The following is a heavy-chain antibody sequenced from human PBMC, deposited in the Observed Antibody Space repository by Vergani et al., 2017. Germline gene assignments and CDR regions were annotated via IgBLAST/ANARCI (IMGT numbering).Heavy chain of an antibody. CDR1: GFTFSGYY. J-gene: IGHJ3*02. Sequence: QVQLVESGGGLVKPGGSLRLSCAASGFTFSGYYMSWIRQAPGKGLEWVSYISSSGSTIYYADSVKGRFTISRDNAKNSLYLQMNSLRAEDTAVYYCARWTVVTAIANDAFDIWGQGTKVTVSS. D-gene: IGHD2-21*02. CDR3: ARWTVVTAIANDAFDI. V-gene: IGHV3-11*01. CDR2: ISSSGSTI.